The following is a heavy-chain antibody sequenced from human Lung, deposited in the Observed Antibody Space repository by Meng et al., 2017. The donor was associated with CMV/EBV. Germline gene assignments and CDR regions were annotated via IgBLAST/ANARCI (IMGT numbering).Heavy chain of an antibody. CDR1: GFTFSSFS. V-gene: IGHV3-21*01. D-gene: IGHD3-10*01. J-gene: IGHJ4*02. Sequence: SCAASGFTFSSFSMNWVRQAPGKGLEWVSSISGGSNYIYYADSVKGRFTISRDNAKNSLYLQMNSLRAEDTAVYYCARKSFRGSGSYYNYWGQGXLVTVSS. CDR3: ARKSFRGSGSYYNY. CDR2: ISGGSNYI.